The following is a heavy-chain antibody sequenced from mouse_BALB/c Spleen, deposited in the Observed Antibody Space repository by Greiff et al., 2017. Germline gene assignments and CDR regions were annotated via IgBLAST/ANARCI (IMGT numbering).Heavy chain of an antibody. Sequence: EVKVVESGGGLVKPGGSLKLSCAASGFTFSDYYMYWVRQTPEKRLEWVATISDGGSYTYYPDSVKGRFTISRDNAKNNLYLQMSSLKSEDTAMYYCAREGNSYAMDYWGQGTSVTVSS. CDR2: ISDGGSYT. CDR1: GFTFSDYY. D-gene: IGHD2-1*01. J-gene: IGHJ4*01. CDR3: AREGNSYAMDY. V-gene: IGHV5-4*02.